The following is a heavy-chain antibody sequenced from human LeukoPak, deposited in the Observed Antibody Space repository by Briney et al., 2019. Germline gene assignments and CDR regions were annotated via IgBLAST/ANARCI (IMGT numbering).Heavy chain of an antibody. Sequence: SETLSLTCAVYGGSFSGYYWSWIRQPPGKGLEWIGEINHSGSTNYNPSLKRRVTISVDTSKNQFSLKLSSVTAADTAVYYCARGGRYCTNGVCYMRFDPWGQGTLVTVSS. CDR1: GGSFSGYY. D-gene: IGHD2-8*01. J-gene: IGHJ5*02. V-gene: IGHV4-34*01. CDR2: INHSGST. CDR3: ARGGRYCTNGVCYMRFDP.